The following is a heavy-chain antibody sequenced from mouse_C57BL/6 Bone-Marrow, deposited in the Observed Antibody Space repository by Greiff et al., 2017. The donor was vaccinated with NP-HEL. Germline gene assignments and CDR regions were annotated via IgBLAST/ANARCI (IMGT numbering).Heavy chain of an antibody. CDR1: GYTFTSYW. Sequence: QVQLKQPGAELVRPGSSVKLSCKASGYTFTSYWMDWVKQRPGQGLEWIGNIYPSDSETHYNQKFKDKATLTVDKSSSTAYMQLSSLTSEDSAVYYCAGYYYGSSDWYFDVWGTGTTVTVSS. CDR3: AGYYYGSSDWYFDV. D-gene: IGHD1-1*01. CDR2: IYPSDSET. J-gene: IGHJ1*03. V-gene: IGHV1-61*01.